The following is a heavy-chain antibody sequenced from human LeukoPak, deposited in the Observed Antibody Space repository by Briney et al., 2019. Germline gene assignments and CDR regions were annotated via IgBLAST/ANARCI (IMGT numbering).Heavy chain of an antibody. V-gene: IGHV1-18*01. CDR2: ISAYNGNT. Sequence: ASVKVSCKASGYTFTSYGISWVRQAPGQGLEWMGWISAYNGNTNYAQKLQGRVTMTTDTSTSTAYMELRSLRSDDTAVYYCARTAGYSSGWYALDPEYFQHWGQGTLVTVSS. CDR3: ARTAGYSSGWYALDPEYFQH. D-gene: IGHD6-19*01. J-gene: IGHJ1*01. CDR1: GYTFTSYG.